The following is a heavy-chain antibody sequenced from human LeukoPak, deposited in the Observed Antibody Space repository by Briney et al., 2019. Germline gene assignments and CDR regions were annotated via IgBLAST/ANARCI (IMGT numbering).Heavy chain of an antibody. D-gene: IGHD3-10*01. J-gene: IGHJ5*02. Sequence: SETLSLTCTVSGGSISGSSYYWGWIRQPPGKGLEWIGSIYSSGSTYYNPSLKSRVTISVDTSKNQFSLKLNSVTATDTAVYSGARHYGSWGQGTLVTVSS. CDR1: GGSISGSSYY. V-gene: IGHV4-39*01. CDR2: IYSSGST. CDR3: ARHYGS.